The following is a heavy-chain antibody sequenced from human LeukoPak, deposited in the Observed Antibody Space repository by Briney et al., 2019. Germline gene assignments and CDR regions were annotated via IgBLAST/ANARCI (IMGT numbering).Heavy chain of an antibody. Sequence: GGSLRLSCVASGFTFSNYWMHWVRQAPGEALMWVSRIKSDGSSTTYADSVEGRFTISRDNAKNTLYLQMNSLRAEDTAVYYCSRDSLSSCGGDCYSGLDVWGQGTTVTVSS. CDR3: SRDSLSSCGGDCYSGLDV. CDR2: IKSDGSST. V-gene: IGHV3-74*01. CDR1: GFTFSNYW. D-gene: IGHD2-21*02. J-gene: IGHJ6*02.